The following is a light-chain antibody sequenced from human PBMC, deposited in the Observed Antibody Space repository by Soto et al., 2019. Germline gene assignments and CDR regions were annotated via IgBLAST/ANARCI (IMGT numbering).Light chain of an antibody. CDR1: QSISNY. J-gene: IGKJ2*01. Sequence: QMTQSPSSLSASVGDRVTITCRTSQSISNYLNWYQQKPGKAPKLLIYAASSLQSGVPSRFSGSGSGTDFTLTISSLQPEDFATYYCQQSYSSPYTFGQGTKLEIK. CDR2: AAS. V-gene: IGKV1-39*01. CDR3: QQSYSSPYT.